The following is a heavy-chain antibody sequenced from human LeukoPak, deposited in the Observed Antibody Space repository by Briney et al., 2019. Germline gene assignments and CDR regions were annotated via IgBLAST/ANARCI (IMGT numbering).Heavy chain of an antibody. V-gene: IGHV3-21*04. CDR2: ISGSGITI. CDR3: ARDLYSSSWYYDRRDYYMDV. J-gene: IGHJ6*03. Sequence: GGSLRLSCAASGFTFSSYGMSWVRQAPGQWREWVSAISGSGITIYYADSVKGRFTISRDNAKNSLYLQMNSLRAEDTAVYYCARDLYSSSWYYDRRDYYMDVWGKGTTVTISS. CDR1: GFTFSSYG. D-gene: IGHD6-13*01.